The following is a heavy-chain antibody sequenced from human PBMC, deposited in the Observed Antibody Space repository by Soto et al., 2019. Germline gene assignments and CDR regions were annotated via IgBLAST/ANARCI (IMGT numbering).Heavy chain of an antibody. CDR2: IKQDGSEK. V-gene: IGHV3-7*01. J-gene: IGHJ4*02. D-gene: IGHD4-17*01. CDR1: GFSFSSHW. CDR3: ARDYGDSYFDQ. Sequence: PGGSLRLSCAASGFSFSSHWMSWVRQAPGKGLEWVANIKQDGSEKYYVDSVKGRFTISRDNAKNSLYVQMNSLRAEDTAVYYCARDYGDSYFDQWGQGTLVTVSS.